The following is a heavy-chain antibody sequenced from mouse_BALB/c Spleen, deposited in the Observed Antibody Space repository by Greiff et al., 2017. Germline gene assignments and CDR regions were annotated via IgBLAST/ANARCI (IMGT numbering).Heavy chain of an antibody. CDR1: GYTFTDYY. V-gene: IGHV1-84*02. CDR2: IYPGSGNT. J-gene: IGHJ4*01. Sequence: VQVVESGPELVKPGASVKISCKASGYTFTDYYINWVKQKPGQGLEWIGWIYPGSGNTKYNEKFKGKATLTVDTSSSTAYMQLSSLTSEDTAVYFCARSKYGNYVYAMDYWGQGTSVTVSS. D-gene: IGHD2-10*02. CDR3: ARSKYGNYVYAMDY.